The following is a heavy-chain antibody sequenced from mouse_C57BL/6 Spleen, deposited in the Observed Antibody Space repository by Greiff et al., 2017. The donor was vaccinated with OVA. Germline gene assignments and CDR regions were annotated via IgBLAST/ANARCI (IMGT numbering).Heavy chain of an antibody. CDR3: ARLDYGSSYAWFAY. J-gene: IGHJ3*01. V-gene: IGHV1-69*01. Sequence: VQLQQPGAELVMPGASVKLSCKASGYTFTSYWMHWVKQRPGQGLEWIGEIDPSDSYTNYNQKFKGKSTLTVDKSSSTAYMQLSSLTSEDSAVYYCARLDYGSSYAWFAYWGQGTLVTVSA. CDR1: GYTFTSYW. CDR2: IDPSDSYT. D-gene: IGHD1-1*01.